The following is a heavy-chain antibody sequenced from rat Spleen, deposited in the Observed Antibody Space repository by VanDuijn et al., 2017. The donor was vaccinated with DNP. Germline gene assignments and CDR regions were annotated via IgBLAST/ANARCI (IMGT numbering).Heavy chain of an antibody. J-gene: IGHJ2*01. CDR1: GFTFSNYY. V-gene: IGHV5-25*01. Sequence: EVQLVESGGGLVQPGRSMKLSCAASGFTFSNYYMAWVRQAPTKGLEWVASISTGGGNTYYSGSVKGRFTISRANVKSSLYLQMNSLKSEDTATYYCTRGVYYGSSWAFDYWGHGVMVTVSS. CDR3: TRGVYYGSSWAFDY. CDR2: ISTGGGNT. D-gene: IGHD1-6*01.